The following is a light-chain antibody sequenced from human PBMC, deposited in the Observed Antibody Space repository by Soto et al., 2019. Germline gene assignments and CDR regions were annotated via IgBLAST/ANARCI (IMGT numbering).Light chain of an antibody. CDR3: QQIDNLLFT. CDR2: DAS. Sequence: DIQMTQSPSSLSASVGERVTISCQASQDISNRLNWYQQKPGTAPKLLIYDASLLETGVPSRFSGGGSGTDFTFTISSLQPEDFATYYCQQIDNLLFTFGQGTKLEI. CDR1: QDISNR. V-gene: IGKV1-33*01. J-gene: IGKJ2*01.